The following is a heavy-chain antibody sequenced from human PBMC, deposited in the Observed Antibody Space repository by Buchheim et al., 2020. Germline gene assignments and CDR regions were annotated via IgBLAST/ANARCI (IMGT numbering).Heavy chain of an antibody. V-gene: IGHV4-30-4*01. CDR1: GDSIMTSGYS. CDR2: IDYSGAS. D-gene: IGHD2-2*03. J-gene: IGHJ4*02. CDR3: ARDHIHGIGYAYGAFDS. Sequence: QVQLQESGPGLVRPSQTLSLTCSVSGDSIMTSGYSWTWIRQSPGKGLQWIGYIDYSGASYYDLSLATRVTLSRDTSKNQFSLRLSSVTAADTAVYYCARDHIHGIGYAYGAFDSWGRGAL.